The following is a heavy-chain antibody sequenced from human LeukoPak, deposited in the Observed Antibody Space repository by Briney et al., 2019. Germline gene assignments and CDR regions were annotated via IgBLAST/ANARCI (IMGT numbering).Heavy chain of an antibody. D-gene: IGHD3-10*01. CDR2: ISGSGGST. CDR1: GFTFSSYA. CDR3: AKDPRFGDYYYYYMDV. V-gene: IGHV3-23*01. J-gene: IGHJ6*03. Sequence: GGSLRLSCAASGFTFSSYAMSWVRQAPGKGLEWVSAISGSGGSTYYADSVKGRFTISRDNSKNTLHLQMNSLRAEDTAVYYCAKDPRFGDYYYYYMDVWGKGTTVTVSS.